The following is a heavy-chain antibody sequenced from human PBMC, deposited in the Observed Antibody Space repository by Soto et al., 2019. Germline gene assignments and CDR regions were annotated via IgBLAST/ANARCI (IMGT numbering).Heavy chain of an antibody. CDR3: ARGGQECSNSGCGYIYDGMDV. D-gene: IGHD1-26*01. J-gene: IGHJ6*02. CDR1: GYTFKAYA. V-gene: IGHV1-3*01. CDR2: INSGNGKT. Sequence: GASVKVSCKGSGYTFKAYAMHWVRQAPGHRLEWMGWINSGNGKTKYSQKFQDRVTITSDTSAKTAYMELRSLGSEDTAVYYCARGGQECSNSGCGYIYDGMDVWGQGTTVTVSS.